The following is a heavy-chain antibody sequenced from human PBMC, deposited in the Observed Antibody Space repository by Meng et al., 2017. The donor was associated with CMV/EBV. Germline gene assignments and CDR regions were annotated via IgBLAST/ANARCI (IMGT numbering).Heavy chain of an antibody. V-gene: IGHV3-21*01. CDR1: GFTFSSYS. CDR2: ISSSSSYI. J-gene: IGHJ4*02. Sequence: EVQLVESGGXLVKPGGSLRLSGAAPGFTFSSYSMNWVRQAPGKGLEWVSSISSSSSYIYYADSVKGRFTISRDNAKNSLYLQMNSLRAEDTAVYYCARDRVEMATINYFDYWGQGTLVTVAS. CDR3: ARDRVEMATINYFDY. D-gene: IGHD5-24*01.